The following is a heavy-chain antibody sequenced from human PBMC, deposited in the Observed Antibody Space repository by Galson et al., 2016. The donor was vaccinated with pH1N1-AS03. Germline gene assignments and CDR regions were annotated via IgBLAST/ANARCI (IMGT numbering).Heavy chain of an antibody. CDR2: IYTGGDT. V-gene: IGHV3-53*01. CDR3: ARVDSSTYSDCWVPFDY. Sequence: SLRLSCAVSGLSFAKNYMSWVRQAPGKGLEWVSSIYTGGDTFYTDSVRGRFTIYRDDSTNTLYLQMNSIRAADTAMYYCARVDSSTYSDCWVPFDYGGEGSSVTVSP. D-gene: IGHD2-21*01. CDR1: GLSFAKNY. J-gene: IGHJ4*02.